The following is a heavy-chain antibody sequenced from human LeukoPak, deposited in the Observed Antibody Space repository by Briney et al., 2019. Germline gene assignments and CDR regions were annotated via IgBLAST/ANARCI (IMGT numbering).Heavy chain of an antibody. V-gene: IGHV3-23*01. J-gene: IGHJ4*02. CDR2: INPGGAST. CDR3: AKLGDVLTVIRIYFDS. D-gene: IGHD4-17*01. CDR1: GFIFDNYA. Sequence: GGSLRLSCAASGFIFDNYALSWVRQAPGKGLEWVSSINPGGASTYYADSVKGRFTISRDNSKNTLFLQMDSLRAEDTATYYCAKLGDVLTVIRIYFDSWGQGTLVTVSS.